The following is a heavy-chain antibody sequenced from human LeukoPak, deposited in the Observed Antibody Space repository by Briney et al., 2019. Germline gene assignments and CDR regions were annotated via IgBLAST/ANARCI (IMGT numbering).Heavy chain of an antibody. V-gene: IGHV3-23*01. Sequence: GGSLRLSCAASGFTFSSYAMSWVRQAPGKGLEWVSAISGSGGSTYYADSEKGRFTISRDNSKNTLYLQMTSLRAEDTAVYYCATPHPADRRMVYYFDYWGQGTLVTVSS. J-gene: IGHJ4*02. CDR3: ATPHPADRRMVYYFDY. D-gene: IGHD2-8*01. CDR1: GFTFSSYA. CDR2: ISGSGGST.